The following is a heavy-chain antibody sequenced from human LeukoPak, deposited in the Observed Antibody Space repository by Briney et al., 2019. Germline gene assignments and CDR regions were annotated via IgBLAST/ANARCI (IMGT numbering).Heavy chain of an antibody. J-gene: IGHJ3*02. V-gene: IGHV1-46*01. CDR2: INPSGGST. CDR3: ARRGSSFHFLGAFDI. Sequence: ASVKVSCKASGYTFTSYYMHWVRQAPGQGLEWMGIINPSGGSTSYAQKFQGRVTMTTDTSTSTAYMELRSLRSDDTAVYYCARRGSSFHFLGAFDIWGQGTMVTVSS. CDR1: GYTFTSYY. D-gene: IGHD6-13*01.